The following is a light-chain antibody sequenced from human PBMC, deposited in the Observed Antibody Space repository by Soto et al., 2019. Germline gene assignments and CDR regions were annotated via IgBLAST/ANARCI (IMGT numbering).Light chain of an antibody. V-gene: IGKV3-20*01. J-gene: IGKJ2*01. CDR3: QQYGSSEYP. Sequence: EIVLTQSPGTLSLSPGERATLSCRASQSVSSSYLAWYQQKPGQAPRLLIYGASSRATGIPDRFSGSGSGTDFTLTISRLEPEDFAVYYCQQYGSSEYPLGQGTKLEIK. CDR1: QSVSSSY. CDR2: GAS.